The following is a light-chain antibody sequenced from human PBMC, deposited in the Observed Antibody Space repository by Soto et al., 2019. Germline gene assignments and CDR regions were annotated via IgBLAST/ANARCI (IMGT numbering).Light chain of an antibody. J-gene: IGKJ1*01. Sequence: DIQMTQSPSTLSASVGDRVTITCRASQSISVWLAWYQQKPGKAPNLLIYKASSLESGVPSRFSGSGSGTDFTLTISSLQPDDFATYYCQQYNTYSGTFGQGTKVEIK. V-gene: IGKV1-5*03. CDR1: QSISVW. CDR3: QQYNTYSGT. CDR2: KAS.